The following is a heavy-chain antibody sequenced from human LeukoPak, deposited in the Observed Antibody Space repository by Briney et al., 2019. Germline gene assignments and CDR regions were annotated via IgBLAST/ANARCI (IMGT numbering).Heavy chain of an antibody. D-gene: IGHD1-7*01. J-gene: IGHJ4*02. CDR3: AKGVITGTTPQPFDY. Sequence: SGGSLRLSCAASGFTFSTSAMNWVRQAPGKGLEWVSGMSASGGSTYYADSVKGRFTISRDNSKNTLYLQMSSLRAEDTAIYFCAKGVITGTTPQPFDYWGQGTLVTVSS. CDR1: GFTFSTSA. V-gene: IGHV3-23*01. CDR2: MSASGGST.